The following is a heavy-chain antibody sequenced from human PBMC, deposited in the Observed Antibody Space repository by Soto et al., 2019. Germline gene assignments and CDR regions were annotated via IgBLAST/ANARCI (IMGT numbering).Heavy chain of an antibody. CDR3: ARDHPHSYGVYYFDY. J-gene: IGHJ4*02. CDR1: GGSISSGVYY. V-gene: IGHV4-31*03. D-gene: IGHD5-18*01. CDR2: IYYSGST. Sequence: SETLSLTCTVSGGSISSGVYYWSWIRQHPGKGLEWIGYIYYSGSTYYNPSLKSRVTISVDTSKNQFSLKLSSVTAADTAVYYCARDHPHSYGVYYFDYWGQGTPVTVS.